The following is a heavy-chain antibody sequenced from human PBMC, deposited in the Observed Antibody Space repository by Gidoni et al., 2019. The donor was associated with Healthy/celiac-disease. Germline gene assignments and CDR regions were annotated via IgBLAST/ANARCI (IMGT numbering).Heavy chain of an antibody. CDR2: ISGSGGST. V-gene: IGHV3-23*01. CDR3: AKDSPAGIAVAGH. CDR1: SSYA. J-gene: IGHJ1*01. D-gene: IGHD6-19*01. Sequence: SSYAMSWVRQAPGKGLEWVSAISGSGGSTYYADSVKGRFTISRDNSKNTLYLQMNSLRAEDTAVYYCAKDSPAGIAVAGHWGQGTLVTVSS.